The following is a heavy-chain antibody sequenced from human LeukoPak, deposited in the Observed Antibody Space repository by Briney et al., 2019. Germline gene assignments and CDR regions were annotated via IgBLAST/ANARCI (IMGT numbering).Heavy chain of an antibody. J-gene: IGHJ4*02. CDR1: GFTFSSYW. D-gene: IGHD3-3*01. V-gene: IGHV3-7*01. CDR2: IKQDGSEK. Sequence: GGSLRLSCAASGFTFSSYWMSWVRQAPGKGLEWVANIKQDGSEKYYVDSVKGRFTISRDNAKNSLYLQMNSLRAEDTAVYYCARDPPGYYDFWGGYYPGEGDYFDYWGQGTLVTVSS. CDR3: ARDPPGYYDFWGGYYPGEGDYFDY.